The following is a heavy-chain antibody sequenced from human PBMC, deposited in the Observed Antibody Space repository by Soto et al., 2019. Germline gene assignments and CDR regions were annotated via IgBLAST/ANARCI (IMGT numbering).Heavy chain of an antibody. V-gene: IGHV4-30-2*01. D-gene: IGHD5-12*01. CDR1: GGSISSGGYS. J-gene: IGHJ4*02. CDR2: IYNSGST. CDR3: AAGGGLPRYY. Sequence: QLQLQESGSGLVKPSQTLSLTCAVSGGSISSGGYSWSWIRQPPGKGLEWIGYIYNSGSTYYNTAFKSGVTISVDRSKNQSSLKLSSVMAADTAVYYCAAGGGLPRYYWGQGTLVTVSS.